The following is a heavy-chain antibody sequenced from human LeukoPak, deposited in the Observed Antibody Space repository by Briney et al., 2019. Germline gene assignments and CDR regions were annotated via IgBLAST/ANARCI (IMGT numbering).Heavy chain of an antibody. CDR3: ATADWIGYYGGDY. D-gene: IGHD3-3*01. J-gene: IGHJ4*02. CDR1: GFTFSNYN. CDR2: ISNSGTYI. V-gene: IGHV3-21*01. Sequence: GGSLRLSCAASGFTFSNYNMIWVRQPPGKGLEWVSYISNSGTYIYYTDLVKGRFTFSRDDAKNLLFLQRNSLRAEDTAVYYCATADWIGYYGGDYWGQGTLVTVSS.